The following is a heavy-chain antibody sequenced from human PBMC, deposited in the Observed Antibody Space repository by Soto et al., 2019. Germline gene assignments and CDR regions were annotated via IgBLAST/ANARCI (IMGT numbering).Heavy chain of an antibody. CDR3: ARDGKGAAYTNGPYSSDY. J-gene: IGHJ4*02. Sequence: GGSLRLSCAASGLPFRWSWMTWVRQAPGKGLEWVANIDPHGSETYYLDSLKGRFTISRDNAQSSLFLQMNSLGDEDTAVYYCARDGKGAAYTNGPYSSDYSGQGAPVTGSS. V-gene: IGHV3-7*01. D-gene: IGHD1-26*01. CDR1: GLPFRWSW. CDR2: IDPHGSET.